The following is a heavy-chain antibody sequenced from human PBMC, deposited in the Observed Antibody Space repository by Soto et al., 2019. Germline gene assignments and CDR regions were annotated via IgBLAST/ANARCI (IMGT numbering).Heavy chain of an antibody. D-gene: IGHD1-1*01. CDR1: GGTFSSYT. V-gene: IGHV1-69*02. J-gene: IGHJ4*02. Sequence: QVQLVQSGAEVKKPGSSVKVSCKASGGTFSSYTISWVRQAPGQGLEWMGRIIPILGIANYAQKFQGRVTMTADKSTSTAYMELSSLRSEDTAVYYCARVGGERSADYWGQGTLVTVSS. CDR2: IIPILGIA. CDR3: ARVGGERSADY.